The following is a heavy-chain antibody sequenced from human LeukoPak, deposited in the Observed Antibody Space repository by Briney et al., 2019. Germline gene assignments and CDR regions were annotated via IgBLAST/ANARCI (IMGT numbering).Heavy chain of an antibody. CDR2: ISSSSSYI. J-gene: IGHJ4*02. CDR1: GFTFSSYS. V-gene: IGHV3-21*01. D-gene: IGHD3-3*01. CDR3: AREYDFWSGYYKGGGYFDY. Sequence: GGSLRLSCAASGFTFSSYSMNWVRQAPGKGLEWVPSISSSSSYIYYADSVKGRFTISRDNAKNSLYLQMNSLRAEDTAVYYCAREYDFWSGYYKGGGYFDYWGQGTLVTVSS.